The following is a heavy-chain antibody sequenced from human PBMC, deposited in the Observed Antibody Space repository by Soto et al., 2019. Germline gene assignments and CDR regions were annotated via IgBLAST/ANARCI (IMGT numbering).Heavy chain of an antibody. CDR3: ARDRGVYCSSTSCRDLNWFDP. V-gene: IGHV1-18*01. CDR1: GYTFTSYG. CDR2: ISAYNGNT. J-gene: IGHJ5*02. D-gene: IGHD2-2*01. Sequence: GASVKVSCKASGYTFTSYGISWVRQAPGQGLEWMGWISAYNGNTNYAQKLQGRVTMTTDTSTSTAYMELRSLRSDDTAVYYCARDRGVYCSSTSCRDLNWFDPWGQGTLVTAPQ.